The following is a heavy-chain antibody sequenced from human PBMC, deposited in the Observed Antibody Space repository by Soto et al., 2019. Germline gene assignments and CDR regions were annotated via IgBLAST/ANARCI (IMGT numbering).Heavy chain of an antibody. J-gene: IGHJ6*01. CDR3: ARYIVPVPAAIALYWPYAIHX. CDR1: GYTFNSYG. CDR2: SSAYNGNT. V-gene: IGHV1-18*04. Sequence: ASMKVCCKASGYTFNSYGIIWGRQAPGQGLYWMGFSSAYNGNTNYPQKLQGRVTMTTDTSTSTAYMELRSLRSDDTAVYYRARYIVPVPAAIALYWPYAIHXWGQVST. D-gene: IGHD2-2*01.